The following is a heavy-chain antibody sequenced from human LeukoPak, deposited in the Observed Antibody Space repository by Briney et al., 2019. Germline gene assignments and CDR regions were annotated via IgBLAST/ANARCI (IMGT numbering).Heavy chain of an antibody. CDR2: IYTSGST. D-gene: IGHD1-14*01. CDR3: ARLIKPGWFDP. J-gene: IGHJ5*02. CDR1: GGSISSGSYY. V-gene: IGHV4-61*02. Sequence: STVSGGSISSGSYYWSWIRQSAGKGLEWIGRIYTSGSTDYNPSLKSRVTISADTSKNQFSLRLNSVTATDTAVYYCARLIKPGWFDPWGQGTLVTVSS.